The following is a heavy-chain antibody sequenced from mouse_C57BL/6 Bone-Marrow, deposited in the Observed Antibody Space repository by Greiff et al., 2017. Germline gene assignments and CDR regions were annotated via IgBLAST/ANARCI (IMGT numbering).Heavy chain of an antibody. D-gene: IGHD1-1*01. CDR3: ARNGNYYGSSCWDFDV. Sequence: VQLQQSGAELVRPGTSVKLSCKASGYTFTSYCMHWVKQRPGQGLEWIGVIDPSDSYTNYNQKFKGKATLTVDTSSSTAYMQVSSLTCEVSAVYYCARNGNYYGSSCWDFDVWGTGTTVTVSS. V-gene: IGHV1-59*01. J-gene: IGHJ1*03. CDR2: IDPSDSYT. CDR1: GYTFTSYC.